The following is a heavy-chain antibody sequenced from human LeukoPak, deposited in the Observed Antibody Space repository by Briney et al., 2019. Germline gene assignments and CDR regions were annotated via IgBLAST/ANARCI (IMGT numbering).Heavy chain of an antibody. Sequence: ASVKVSCKASGYTFTSYDINWVRQATGQGLEWMGWMNPNSGNTGYAQKFQGRVTITRNTSISTAYMELSSLRSEDTAVYYCARSAGVTDYYYYYYMDVWGKGTTVTVSS. V-gene: IGHV1-8*03. CDR2: MNPNSGNT. CDR1: GYTFTSYD. J-gene: IGHJ6*03. CDR3: ARSAGVTDYYYYYYMDV. D-gene: IGHD3-10*01.